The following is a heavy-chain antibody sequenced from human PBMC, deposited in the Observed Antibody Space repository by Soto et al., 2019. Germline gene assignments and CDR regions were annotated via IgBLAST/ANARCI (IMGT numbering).Heavy chain of an antibody. Sequence: PGGSLRLSCAASGFTFSIYSMNWVRQAPGKGLEWVSSISSSSSYIYYADSVKGRFTISRDNAKNSLYLQMNSLRAEDTAVYYCARDREGGSSPFNWFDPWGQGTLVTVSS. CDR1: GFTFSIYS. CDR3: ARDREGGSSPFNWFDP. D-gene: IGHD6-6*01. CDR2: ISSSSSYI. J-gene: IGHJ5*02. V-gene: IGHV3-21*01.